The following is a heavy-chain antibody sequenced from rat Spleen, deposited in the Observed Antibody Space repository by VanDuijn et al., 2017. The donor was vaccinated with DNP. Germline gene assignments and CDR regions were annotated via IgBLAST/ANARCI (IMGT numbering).Heavy chain of an antibody. J-gene: IGHJ3*01. Sequence: EVKLVESGGGLVQPGRSLKLSCPTSGLNFNDYWMGWVRQAPGKGLEWIGEINKDSSTINYTPSLKDKFTISRDNAQNTLYLQMSKLGSEDTAIYYCARAGWHGWLAYWGQGTLVTVFS. CDR3: ARAGWHGWLAY. D-gene: IGHD1-11*01. CDR2: INKDSSTI. V-gene: IGHV4-2*01. CDR1: GLNFNDYW.